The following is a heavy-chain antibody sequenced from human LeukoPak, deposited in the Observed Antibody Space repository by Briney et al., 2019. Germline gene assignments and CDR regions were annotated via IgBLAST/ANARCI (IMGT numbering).Heavy chain of an antibody. CDR1: GFTFSSYA. D-gene: IGHD3-9*01. J-gene: IGHJ4*02. Sequence: PGGSLRLSCAASGFTFSSYAMSWVRQAPGKGLEWVSAISGSGGSTYYADSVKGRFTISRDNSKNTLYLQMNSLRAEDTAVYYCAKEHLHILTGYYYFDYWGQGTLVTVSS. V-gene: IGHV3-23*01. CDR3: AKEHLHILTGYYYFDY. CDR2: ISGSGGST.